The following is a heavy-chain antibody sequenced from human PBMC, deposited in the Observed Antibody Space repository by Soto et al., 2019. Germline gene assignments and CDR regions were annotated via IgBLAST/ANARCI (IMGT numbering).Heavy chain of an antibody. D-gene: IGHD2-2*02. CDR2: ISSSGSTI. J-gene: IGHJ6*02. V-gene: IGHV3-48*03. Sequence: PGGSLRLSCAASGFTFSSYEMNWVRQAPGKGLEWVSYISSSGSTIYYADSVKGRFTISRDNDKNSLYLQMNSLRAEATAVYYCGRTLYSRLLGMDVWGQGTTVTVSS. CDR3: GRTLYSRLLGMDV. CDR1: GFTFSSYE.